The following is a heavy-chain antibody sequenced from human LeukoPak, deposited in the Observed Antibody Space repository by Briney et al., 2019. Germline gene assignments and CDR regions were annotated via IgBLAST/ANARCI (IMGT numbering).Heavy chain of an antibody. V-gene: IGHV1-18*01. D-gene: IGHD1-7*01. J-gene: IGHJ5*02. CDR2: ISACNGNT. CDR1: GYTFTSYG. CDR3: ARAVGITGTRGRWFDP. Sequence: GASVKVSCKASGYTFTSYGISWVRQAPGQGLEWMGWISACNGNTNYAQTLQGRVTMTTDTSTSTAYMELRSLRSDDTAVYYCARAVGITGTRGRWFDPWGQGTLVTVSS.